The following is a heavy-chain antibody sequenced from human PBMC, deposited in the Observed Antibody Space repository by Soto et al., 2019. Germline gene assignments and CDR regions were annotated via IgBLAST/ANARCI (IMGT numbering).Heavy chain of an antibody. V-gene: IGHV4-59*08. Sequence: SETLSLTCSVSGGSIGSYYWSWIRQPPGKGLEWIGYIYYSGSTNYNPSLKSRVTISVDTSKNQFSLKLSSVTAADTAMYYCARPGPLEYSTMVGDYYVTDVWGQGTTVTVSS. D-gene: IGHD6-6*01. CDR2: IYYSGST. CDR1: GGSIGSYY. CDR3: ARPGPLEYSTMVGDYYVTDV. J-gene: IGHJ6*02.